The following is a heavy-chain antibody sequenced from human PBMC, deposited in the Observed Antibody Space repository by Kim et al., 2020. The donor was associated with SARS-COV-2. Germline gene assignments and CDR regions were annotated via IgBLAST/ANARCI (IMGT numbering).Heavy chain of an antibody. Sequence: GGSLRLSCAASGFAFSSYAMIWVRQAPGKGLEWVSAISGRDGSTYYADSVRGRFTISRDNSQNTLHLQMSSLRAEDTAVYYCAKEGYSSGWYWDYWGQGT. V-gene: IGHV3-23*01. CDR3: AKEGYSSGWYWDY. J-gene: IGHJ4*02. CDR2: ISGRDGST. CDR1: GFAFSSYA. D-gene: IGHD6-19*01.